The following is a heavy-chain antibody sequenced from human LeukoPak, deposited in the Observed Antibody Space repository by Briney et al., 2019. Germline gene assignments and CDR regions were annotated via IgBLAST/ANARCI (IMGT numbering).Heavy chain of an antibody. CDR3: ARDRGAHCSSTSCWAFDI. D-gene: IGHD2-2*01. J-gene: IGHJ3*02. V-gene: IGHV1-69*04. Sequence: GSPAKVYPKASSGNFSSYAISRVRQAPGQGLEWMVRIILILGIANYAQRFQGRVRITADKSTSTAYMELSSLGSEVTAVYYCARDRGAHCSSTSCWAFDIWGQGTMVTVSS. CDR2: IILILGIA. CDR1: SGNFSSYA.